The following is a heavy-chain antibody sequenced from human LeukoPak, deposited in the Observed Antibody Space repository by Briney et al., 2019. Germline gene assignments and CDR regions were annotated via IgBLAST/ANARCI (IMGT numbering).Heavy chain of an antibody. V-gene: IGHV3-11*01. CDR3: ARGTSRRNIVATTASRYGMDV. D-gene: IGHD5-12*01. CDR2: ISSSGSTI. CDR1: GFTFSDYY. Sequence: GGSLRLSCAASGFTFSDYYMSWIRQAPGKGLEWVSYISSSGSTIYYADSVKGRFTISRDNAKNSLYLQMNSLRAEDTAVYYCARGTSRRNIVATTASRYGMDVWGQGTTVTVSS. J-gene: IGHJ6*02.